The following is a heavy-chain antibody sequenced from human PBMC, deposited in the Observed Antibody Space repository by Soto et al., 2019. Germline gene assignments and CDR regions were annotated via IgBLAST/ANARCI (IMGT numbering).Heavy chain of an antibody. Sequence: VGSLRLSCAASGFTFSSYGMHWVRQAPGKGLEWVAVISYDGSNKYYADSVKGRFTISRDNSKNTLYLQMNSLRAEDTAVYYCANNYGDYGPHYGMDVWGQGTTVTVSS. CDR2: ISYDGSNK. J-gene: IGHJ6*02. CDR1: GFTFSSYG. D-gene: IGHD4-17*01. V-gene: IGHV3-30*18. CDR3: ANNYGDYGPHYGMDV.